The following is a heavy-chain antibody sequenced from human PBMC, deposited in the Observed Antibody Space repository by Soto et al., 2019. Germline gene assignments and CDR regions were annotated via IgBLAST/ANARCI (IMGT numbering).Heavy chain of an antibody. J-gene: IGHJ1*01. Sequence: PSETLSLTCTVSGGSISGYYWSWIRLPPGKGKERIGYIYYSGTTNYNHSLKSRVTLSVDTSKTQFSLELSSVTAADTAVYYCAGEWDQYSYHWGQGSLVSVSS. V-gene: IGHV4-59*01. D-gene: IGHD1-26*01. CDR1: GGSISGYY. CDR3: AGEWDQYSYH. CDR2: IYYSGTT.